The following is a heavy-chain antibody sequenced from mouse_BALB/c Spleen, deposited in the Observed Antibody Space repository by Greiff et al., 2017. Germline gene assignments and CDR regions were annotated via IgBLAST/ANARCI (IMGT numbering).Heavy chain of an antibody. CDR1: GFTFSDYG. V-gene: IGHV5-15*02. CDR2: ISNLAYSI. J-gene: IGHJ3*01. Sequence: DVMLVESGGGLVQPGGSRKLSCAASGFTFSDYGMAWVRQAPGKGPEWVAFISNLAYSIYYADTVTGRFTISRENAKNTLYLEMSSLRSEDTAMYYCAREDKNWFAYWGQGTLVTVSA. D-gene: IGHD3-3*01. CDR3: AREDKNWFAY.